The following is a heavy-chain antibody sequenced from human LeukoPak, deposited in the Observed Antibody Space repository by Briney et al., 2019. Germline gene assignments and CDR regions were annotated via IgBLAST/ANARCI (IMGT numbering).Heavy chain of an antibody. CDR3: ARQLVDWFDP. J-gene: IGHJ5*02. Sequence: SETLSLTCTVSGGSISSYYWSWIRQPAGKGLEWIGRIYTSGSTNYNPSLKSRVTISVDKSKNQFSLKLSSVTAADTAVYYCARQLVDWFDPGAREPWSPSPQ. CDR1: GGSISSYY. V-gene: IGHV4-4*07. D-gene: IGHD2-8*02. CDR2: IYTSGST.